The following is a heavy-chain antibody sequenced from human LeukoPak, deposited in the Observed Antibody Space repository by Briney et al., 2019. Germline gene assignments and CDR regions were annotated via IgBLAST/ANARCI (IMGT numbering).Heavy chain of an antibody. CDR1: GFTFSSYA. V-gene: IGHV3-30*01. J-gene: IGHJ4*02. Sequence: GGSLRLSCAASGFTFSSYAMHWVRQAPGKGLEWGAVISYDGSNKYYADSVKGRFTISRDNSKNTLYLQMNSLRAEDTAVYYCARGGRAPERYMGDYWGQGTLVTVSS. CDR3: ARGGRAPERYMGDY. D-gene: IGHD2-15*01. CDR2: ISYDGSNK.